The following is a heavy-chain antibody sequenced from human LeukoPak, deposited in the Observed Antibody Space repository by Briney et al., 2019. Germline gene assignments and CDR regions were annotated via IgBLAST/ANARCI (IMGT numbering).Heavy chain of an antibody. D-gene: IGHD2-21*01. CDR3: ARVGDHFHWFLDL. V-gene: IGHV3-53*01. CDR2: LYSGSDT. J-gene: IGHJ2*01. CDR1: GFTFSTNY. Sequence: GGSLTLSCAASGFTFSTNYMNWVRQAPGKGLEWVSILYSGSDTYYSDSVKGRFTISRDDSRNTLFLHMSSLKAEDTAIYYCARVGDHFHWFLDLWGRGTLVSVSS.